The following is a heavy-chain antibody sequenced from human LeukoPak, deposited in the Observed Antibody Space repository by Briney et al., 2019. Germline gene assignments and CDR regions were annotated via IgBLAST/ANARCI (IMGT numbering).Heavy chain of an antibody. Sequence: SVKVSCKASGGTFSGYAISWVRQAPGQGLEWMGGIIPIFGTANYAQKFQGRVTITADESTSTAYMELSSLRSEDTAVYYCARVDSDLQYMPPAEYFQHWGQGTLVTVSS. CDR2: IIPIFGTA. CDR3: ARVDSDLQYMPPAEYFQH. V-gene: IGHV1-69*13. J-gene: IGHJ1*01. D-gene: IGHD2-2*01. CDR1: GGTFSGYA.